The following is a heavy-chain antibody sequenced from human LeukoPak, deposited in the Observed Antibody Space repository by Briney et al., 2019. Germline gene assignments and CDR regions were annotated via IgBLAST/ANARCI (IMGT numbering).Heavy chain of an antibody. J-gene: IGHJ5*02. CDR1: GYSISSGYY. CDR3: ARSNYDVGWFDP. V-gene: IGHV4-61*01. D-gene: IGHD3-3*01. Sequence: SETLSLTCTVSGYSISSGYYWNWIRQPPGKELEWIGYIYYSGSTNYNPSLNSRVTISVDTSKNQFSLNLSSVTAADTAVYYCARSNYDVGWFDPWGQGTLVTVSS. CDR2: IYYSGST.